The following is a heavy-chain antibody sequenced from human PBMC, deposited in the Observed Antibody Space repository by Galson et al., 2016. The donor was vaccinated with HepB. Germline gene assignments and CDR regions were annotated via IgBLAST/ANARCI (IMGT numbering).Heavy chain of an antibody. J-gene: IGHJ2*01. CDR2: IWYDGSAK. CDR1: GFTFTNYG. D-gene: IGHD6-13*01. Sequence: SLRLSCAASGFTFTNYGMHWVRQAPGKGLEWVALIWYDGSAKYYADSVKGRFTVSRDNSKNTLYLQLNNLRTDDTAVYYCARGSFPGGSWTHWYFHVWGRGTLVTVSS. V-gene: IGHV3-33*01. CDR3: ARGSFPGGSWTHWYFHV.